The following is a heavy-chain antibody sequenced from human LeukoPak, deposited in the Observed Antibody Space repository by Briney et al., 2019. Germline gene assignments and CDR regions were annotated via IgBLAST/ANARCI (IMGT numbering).Heavy chain of an antibody. CDR1: GFTFSSYA. CDR2: ISGSGGST. J-gene: IGHJ6*03. CDR3: AKDQGYCSSTSCRYLGSYYMDV. V-gene: IGHV3-23*01. D-gene: IGHD2-2*01. Sequence: GGSLRLSCAASGFTFSSYAMSWVRQAPGKGLEWVSAISGSGGSTYYADSVKGRFTISRDNSKNTLYLQMNSLRAEDTAVYYCAKDQGYCSSTSCRYLGSYYMDVWGKGTTVTVSS.